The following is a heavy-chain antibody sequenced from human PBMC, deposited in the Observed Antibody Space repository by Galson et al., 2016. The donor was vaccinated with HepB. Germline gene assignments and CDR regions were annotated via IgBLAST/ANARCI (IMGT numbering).Heavy chain of an antibody. V-gene: IGHV3-33*01. Sequence: SLRLSCAASGFTFSNSGMHWIRQAPGRGLEWLAVLWYDGIRDYYADSVTGRFTISRDNSENTLYLQMDSLRAEDTAIYYCATDPGTTTWKNYFEYWGQGTLVTVS. CDR3: ATDPGTTTWKNYFEY. CDR2: LWYDGIRD. J-gene: IGHJ4*02. CDR1: GFTFSNSG. D-gene: IGHD6-13*01.